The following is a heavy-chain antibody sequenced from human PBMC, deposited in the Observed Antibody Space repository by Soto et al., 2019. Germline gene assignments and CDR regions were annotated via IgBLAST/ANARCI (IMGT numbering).Heavy chain of an antibody. V-gene: IGHV3-23*01. D-gene: IGHD3-22*01. J-gene: IGHJ4*02. Sequence: SLRLSCAASGFTFSTYPMSWVRQAPGKGLQWVSGISYSGGTTYYADSVKGRFTISRDNSKNTLYLQMNSLRAEDTAVYYCAKDYYDSSGPRGFDYWGQGTLVTVSS. CDR3: AKDYYDSSGPRGFDY. CDR2: ISYSGGTT. CDR1: GFTFSTYP.